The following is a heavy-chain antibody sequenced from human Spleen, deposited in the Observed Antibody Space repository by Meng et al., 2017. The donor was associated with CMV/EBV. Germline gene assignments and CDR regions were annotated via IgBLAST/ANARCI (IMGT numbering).Heavy chain of an antibody. J-gene: IGHJ6*02. D-gene: IGHD3-22*01. Sequence: SVKVSCKASGGTFSSYTISWVRQAPGQGLEWMGGIIPIFGTANYAQKFQGRVTITTDESTSTAYMELSSLRSEDTAVYYCARVTYYDSSGYYYPYYYGMDVWGQGTTVTVSS. V-gene: IGHV1-69*05. CDR2: IIPIFGTA. CDR3: ARVTYYDSSGYYYPYYYGMDV. CDR1: GGTFSSYT.